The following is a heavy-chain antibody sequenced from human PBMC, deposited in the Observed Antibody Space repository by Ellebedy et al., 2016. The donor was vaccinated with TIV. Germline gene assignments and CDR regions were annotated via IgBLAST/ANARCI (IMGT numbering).Heavy chain of an antibody. Sequence: SETLSLXXTVSGASVSSSSYYWGWVRQPPGRGLEWIATIYYTGSTYYSSSLKSRATISLDTSKNQFSLKLTSVTAADTAVYYCARDGVGITVDLDYWGRGTLVTVSS. V-gene: IGHV4-39*07. J-gene: IGHJ4*02. CDR1: GASVSSSSYY. CDR3: ARDGVGITVDLDY. CDR2: IYYTGST. D-gene: IGHD2-8*01.